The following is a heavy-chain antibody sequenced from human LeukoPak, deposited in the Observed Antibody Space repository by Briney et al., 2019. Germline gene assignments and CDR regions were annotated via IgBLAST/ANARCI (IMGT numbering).Heavy chain of an antibody. J-gene: IGHJ5*02. V-gene: IGHV3-23*01. Sequence: GGSLRLSCAASGFTFSSYAMSWVRQAPGKGLEWVSAISGSGGSTYYADSVKGRFTISRDNSKNTLYLQIGSLRAEDTAVYYCASLDTAKQPLANHWGQGTLVTVSS. CDR1: GFTFSSYA. CDR3: ASLDTAKQPLANH. D-gene: IGHD5-18*01. CDR2: ISGSGGST.